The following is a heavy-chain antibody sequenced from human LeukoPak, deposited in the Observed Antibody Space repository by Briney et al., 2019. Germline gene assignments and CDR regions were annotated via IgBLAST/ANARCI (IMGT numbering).Heavy chain of an antibody. J-gene: IGHJ6*02. CDR2: IYYSGST. Sequence: PSETLSLTCTVSGGSISSGGYYWSWIRQPPGKGLEWIGSIYYSGSTYYNPSLKSRVTISVDTSKNQFSLKLSSVTAADTAVYYCSMVRGVIFYYGMDVWGQGTTVTVS. CDR1: GGSISSGGYY. V-gene: IGHV4-39*07. D-gene: IGHD3-10*01. CDR3: SMVRGVIFYYGMDV.